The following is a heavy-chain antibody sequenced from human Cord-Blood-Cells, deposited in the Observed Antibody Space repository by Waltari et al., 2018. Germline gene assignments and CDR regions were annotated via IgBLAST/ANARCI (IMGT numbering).Heavy chain of an antibody. D-gene: IGHD3-10*01. CDR2: FDPEDGET. V-gene: IGHV1-24*01. CDR1: GYTLTALS. Sequence: QVQLVQSGDEVKKPGASVKVSCKVSGYTLTALSLPWVRQAPGKGLEWMGGFDPEDGETIYAQKFQGRVTMTEDTSTDTAYMELSSLRSEDTAVYYCATEGITMVRGVTLFDYWGQGTLVTVSS. J-gene: IGHJ4*02. CDR3: ATEGITMVRGVTLFDY.